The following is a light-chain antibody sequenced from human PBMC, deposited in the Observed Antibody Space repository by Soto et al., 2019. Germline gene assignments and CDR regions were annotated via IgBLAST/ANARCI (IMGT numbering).Light chain of an antibody. CDR1: QSLVYSDGKTY. CDR3: MQALQSLT. V-gene: IGKV2-30*01. Sequence: DVVMTQSPLSLPVTLGQPASISCRSSQSLVYSDGKTYLSWFHQRPGQSPRRLIYQASTRDTGVPVRFTGSGSGTDFTLKISRVEAEDVGTYYCMQALQSLTFGQGTRLEIK. J-gene: IGKJ5*01. CDR2: QAS.